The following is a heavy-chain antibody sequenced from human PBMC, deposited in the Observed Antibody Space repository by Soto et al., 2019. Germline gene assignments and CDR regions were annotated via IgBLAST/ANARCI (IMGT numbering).Heavy chain of an antibody. J-gene: IGHJ4*02. V-gene: IGHV3-30-3*01. CDR2: ISYDGSNK. CDR3: ARPYHSGWYGDLDY. CDR1: GFTFSSYA. D-gene: IGHD6-19*01. Sequence: PGGSLRLSCAASGFTFSSYAMHWVRQAPGKGLEWVAVISYDGSNKYYADSVKGRFTISRDNSKNTLYLQMNSLRPEDTAVYYCARPYHSGWYGDLDYWGQGALVTVSS.